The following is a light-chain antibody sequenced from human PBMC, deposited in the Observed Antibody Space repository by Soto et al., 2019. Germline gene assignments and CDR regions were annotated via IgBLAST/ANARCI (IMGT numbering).Light chain of an antibody. CDR2: QNT. V-gene: IGLV3-1*01. CDR1: KMGDKY. J-gene: IGLJ2*01. Sequence: SYELTQPPSVSGSPGQTASITCSGDKMGDKYVCWYQQKPGQSPVLVIYQNTKRPSGIPERFSGSNSGNTATLTISGTQAIDESDFYCQAWDSSFVVFGGGTQLTVL. CDR3: QAWDSSFVV.